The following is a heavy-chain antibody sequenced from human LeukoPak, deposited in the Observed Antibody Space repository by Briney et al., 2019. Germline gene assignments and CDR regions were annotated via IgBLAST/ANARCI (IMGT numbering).Heavy chain of an antibody. CDR3: ARTMRSRVPAANNWFDP. V-gene: IGHV4-39*01. CDR1: GGSISNSDYY. CDR2: INYRGNT. Sequence: PSETLSLTCTVSGGSISNSDYYWDWIRQPPGKGLEWIGSINYRGNTYYNPSLQGRVTISVDTSKNQYSLTMGAVTAADTAMYYCARTMRSRVPAANNWFDPWGQGTLVTVSS. J-gene: IGHJ5*02. D-gene: IGHD2-2*01.